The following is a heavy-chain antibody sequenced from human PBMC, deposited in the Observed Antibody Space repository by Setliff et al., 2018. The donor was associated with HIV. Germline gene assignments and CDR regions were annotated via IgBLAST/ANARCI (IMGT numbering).Heavy chain of an antibody. V-gene: IGHV4-39*02. Sequence: SETLSLTCTVSGGSINSTSYYWGWIRQPPGNGLEWIGSIYHTGSTYYKPSLKSRVTISVDTSKNQFSLRLSSVAAGDTAVYYCAKDIPGPAINSGRIKNWFDPWGEGTLVTVSS. CDR3: AKDIPGPAINSGRIKNWFDP. CDR2: IYHTGST. D-gene: IGHD6-19*01. CDR1: GGSINSTSYY. J-gene: IGHJ5*02.